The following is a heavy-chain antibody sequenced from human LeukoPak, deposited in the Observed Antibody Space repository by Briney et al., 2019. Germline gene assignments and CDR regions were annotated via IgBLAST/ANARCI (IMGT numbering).Heavy chain of an antibody. Sequence: PGGSLRLSCAASGFMLSSYWMSWVRQAPGKGLEWVSGISWNSGSIGYADSVKGRFTISRDNAKNSLYLQMNSLRAEDTALYYCAKGDDFMGLSSSDAFDIWGQGTMVTVSS. CDR1: GFMLSSYW. CDR2: ISWNSGSI. D-gene: IGHD4/OR15-4a*01. V-gene: IGHV3-9*01. J-gene: IGHJ3*02. CDR3: AKGDDFMGLSSSDAFDI.